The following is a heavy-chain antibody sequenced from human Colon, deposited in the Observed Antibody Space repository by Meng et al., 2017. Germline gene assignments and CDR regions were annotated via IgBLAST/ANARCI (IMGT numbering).Heavy chain of an antibody. CDR3: ARDERGGPYYFDY. CDR1: GYSFTSYG. CDR2: IYTADGNR. V-gene: IGHV1-3*04. Sequence: QVHLVQSGAELKKTGASVTVSCQASGYSFTSYGMHWLRQAPGQRPEWMGGIYTADGNRRYSQRFQDRLTITSDTFARTAYMELSSLRSEDTAVYFCARDERGGPYYFDYWGQGTLVTVSS. J-gene: IGHJ4*02.